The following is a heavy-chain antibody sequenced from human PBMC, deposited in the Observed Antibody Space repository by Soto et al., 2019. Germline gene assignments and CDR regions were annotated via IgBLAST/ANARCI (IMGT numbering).Heavy chain of an antibody. CDR2: IKQDGSEK. V-gene: IGHV3-7*01. J-gene: IGHJ5*02. CDR3: AREEADSSTDLIDP. D-gene: IGHD6-19*01. Sequence: EVQLVESGGGLVQPGGSLRLSCAASGFTFSSYWMSWVRQAPGKGLVWVANIKQDGSEKYYVDSVKGRFTISRDNAKNSLYLQMNSLRAEDTAVYYCAREEADSSTDLIDPWGQGTLVTVSS. CDR1: GFTFSSYW.